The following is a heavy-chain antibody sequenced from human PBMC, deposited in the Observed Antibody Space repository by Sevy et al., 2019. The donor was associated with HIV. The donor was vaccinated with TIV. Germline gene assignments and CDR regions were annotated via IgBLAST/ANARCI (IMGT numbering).Heavy chain of an antibody. J-gene: IGHJ6*02. D-gene: IGHD3-9*01. CDR2: VFYFGST. Sequence: SETLSLTCSISGASVSSANDYWTWIRQPPGKGLEWIGYVFYFGSTNYNPSLKSRVTISLDTSKMQFSLKLTSVTAADTAVYYPARDQYDDIVTGLYAMDVWGQGTTVTVSS. V-gene: IGHV4-61*01. CDR1: GASVSSANDY. CDR3: ARDQYDDIVTGLYAMDV.